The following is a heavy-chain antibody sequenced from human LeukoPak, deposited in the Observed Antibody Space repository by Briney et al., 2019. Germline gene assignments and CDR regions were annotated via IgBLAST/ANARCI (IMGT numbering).Heavy chain of an antibody. CDR1: GGSFSGYY. J-gene: IGHJ6*02. V-gene: IGHV4-34*01. Sequence: PSETLSLTCAVYGGSFSGYYWSWIRQPPGKGLEWIGEINHSGSTNYNPSLKSRVTISVDTSKNQFSLKLSSVTAADTAVYYCASLNTVYDSSGYYSPYYYYYYGMDVWGQGTTVTVSS. CDR2: INHSGST. CDR3: ASLNTVYDSSGYYSPYYYYYYGMDV. D-gene: IGHD3-22*01.